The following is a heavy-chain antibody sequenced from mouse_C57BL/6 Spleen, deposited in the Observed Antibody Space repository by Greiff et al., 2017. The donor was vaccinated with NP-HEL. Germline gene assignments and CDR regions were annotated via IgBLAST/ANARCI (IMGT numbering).Heavy chain of an antibody. J-gene: IGHJ1*03. V-gene: IGHV5-9-1*02. D-gene: IGHD1-1*01. CDR2: ISRGGDYT. CDR1: GFTFSSYA. CDR3: TRNYYGRRGYFDV. Sequence: VQLKESGEGLVKPGGSLKLSCAASGFTFSSYAMSWVRQTPEKRLEWVAYISRGGDYTYYADTVKGRFTISIDNARNTLYLQLSSLQSEDTSMYDCTRNYYGRRGYFDVWGTGTTVTVSS.